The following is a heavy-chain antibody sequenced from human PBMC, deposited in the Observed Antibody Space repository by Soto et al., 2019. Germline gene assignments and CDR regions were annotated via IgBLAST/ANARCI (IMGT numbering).Heavy chain of an antibody. J-gene: IGHJ4*02. CDR3: AGEKVGTTGIDF. CDR1: GYTFTGYD. Sequence: QAQLVQSGAEVKKPGASVKVSCKASGYTFTGYDINWVRQATGQGLEWMGWMNPNSGNTGYAQNFQGRVTMTRDNSITTAYMELISLRDDDSAVYYCAGEKVGTTGIDFGGQGTLVTVSS. CDR2: MNPNSGNT. D-gene: IGHD1-26*01. V-gene: IGHV1-8*01.